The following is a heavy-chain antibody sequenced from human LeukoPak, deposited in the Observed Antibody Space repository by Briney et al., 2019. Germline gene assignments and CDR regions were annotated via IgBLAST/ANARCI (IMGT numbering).Heavy chain of an antibody. J-gene: IGHJ4*02. CDR2: ISYDGSKK. D-gene: IGHD6-19*01. CDR1: GFTFSSYA. CDR3: ARDLTDSSGWYRFDY. V-gene: IGHV3-30-3*01. Sequence: GRSLRLSCAASGFTFSSYAMHWVRQAPGKGLEWVAVISYDGSKKYYADSVKGRFTISRDNSKNTLYLQMNSLRAEDTAVYYCARDLTDSSGWYRFDYWGQGTLVTVSS.